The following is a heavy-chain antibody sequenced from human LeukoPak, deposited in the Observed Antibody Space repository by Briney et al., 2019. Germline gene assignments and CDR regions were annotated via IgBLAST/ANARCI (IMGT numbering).Heavy chain of an antibody. CDR3: ARDMGSTSGATPGY. CDR1: GFTFSNCA. Sequence: GGSLRLSCAASGFTFSNCAMNWVRQAPGTGLEWVSTIGGSGGHTYYPESVKGRFTISRDNSKNTLYLQMNSLRAEDTAVYYCARDMGSTSGATPGYWGQGTLVTVSS. CDR2: IGGSGGHT. D-gene: IGHD6-19*01. J-gene: IGHJ4*02. V-gene: IGHV3-23*01.